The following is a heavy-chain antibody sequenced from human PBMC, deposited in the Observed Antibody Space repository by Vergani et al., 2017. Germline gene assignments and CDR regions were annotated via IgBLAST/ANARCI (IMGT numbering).Heavy chain of an antibody. V-gene: IGHV4-4*09. Sequence: QVQLQESGPGLVKPSETLSLTCTVSGGSISSYYWSWIRQPPGKGLEWIGYIYTSGRTNYNPSLKSRVPISVDTSKNQFSLKLSSVTAAGTAVYYCARQGKYSSSWYEDYYYGMDVWGQGTTVTIS. CDR3: ARQGKYSSSWYEDYYYGMDV. CDR2: IYTSGRT. J-gene: IGHJ6*02. CDR1: GGSISSYY. D-gene: IGHD6-13*01.